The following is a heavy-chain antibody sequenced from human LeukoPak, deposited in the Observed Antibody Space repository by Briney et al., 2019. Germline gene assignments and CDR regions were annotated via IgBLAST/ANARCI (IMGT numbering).Heavy chain of an antibody. CDR1: GFTFSNYA. D-gene: IGHD3-10*01. CDR3: ARGIYGSGSYYSDY. CDR2: ISSSSKYI. V-gene: IGHV3-21*01. Sequence: PGGSLRLSCAASGFTFSNYAMNWVRQAPGQGLEWVSSISSSSKYIYHADSVKGRFTISRDNAENSLFLQMNSLRAEDTAVYYCARGIYGSGSYYSDYWGQGTLVTVSS. J-gene: IGHJ4*02.